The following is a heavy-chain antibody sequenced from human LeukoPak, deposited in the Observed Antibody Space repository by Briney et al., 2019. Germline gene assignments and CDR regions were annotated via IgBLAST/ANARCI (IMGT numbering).Heavy chain of an antibody. J-gene: IGHJ4*02. CDR2: ISGSGGST. CDR3: AKDPSPPLFLILTGYYDD. V-gene: IGHV3-23*01. Sequence: PGGSLRLSCAASGFTFSSYAMSWVRQAPGKGLEWVSAISGSGGSTYYADSAKGRFTISRDNSKNTLYLQMNSLRAEDTAVYYCAKDPSPPLFLILTGYYDDWGQGTLVTVSS. CDR1: GFTFSSYA. D-gene: IGHD3-9*01.